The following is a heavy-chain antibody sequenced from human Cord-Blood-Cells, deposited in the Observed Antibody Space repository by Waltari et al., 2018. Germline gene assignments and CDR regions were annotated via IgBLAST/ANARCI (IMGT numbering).Heavy chain of an antibody. Sequence: QVQLQQWGAGLLKPSETLSLTCAVYGGSFSGYYGSWIRQPPGKGLEWIGEINHSGSTNYNPSLKSRVTISVDTSKNQFSLKLSSVTAADTAVYYCARGGEDNWFDPWGQGTLVTVSS. V-gene: IGHV4-34*01. J-gene: IGHJ5*02. CDR1: GGSFSGYY. CDR3: ARGGEDNWFDP. CDR2: INHSGST. D-gene: IGHD3-10*01.